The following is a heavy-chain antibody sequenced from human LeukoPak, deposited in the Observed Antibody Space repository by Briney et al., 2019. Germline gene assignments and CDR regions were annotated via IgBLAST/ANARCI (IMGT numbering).Heavy chain of an antibody. Sequence: SETLSLTCTVSGGSVSSGSYYWSWIRQPPGKGLEWIGYIYYSGSTNYNPSLKSRVTISVDTSKNQFSLKLSSVTAADTAVYYCARAYYYDSSGYQYNWFDPWGQGTLVTVSS. D-gene: IGHD3-22*01. J-gene: IGHJ5*02. CDR2: IYYSGST. V-gene: IGHV4-61*01. CDR3: ARAYYYDSSGYQYNWFDP. CDR1: GGSVSSGSYY.